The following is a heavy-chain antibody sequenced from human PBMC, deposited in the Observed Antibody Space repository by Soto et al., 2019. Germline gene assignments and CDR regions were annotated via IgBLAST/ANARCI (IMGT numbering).Heavy chain of an antibody. V-gene: IGHV1-69*01. CDR1: GGTFSSYA. D-gene: IGHD3-3*01. Sequence: QVQLVQSGAEVKKPGSSVKVSCKASGGTFSSYAISWVRQAPGQGLEWMGGIIPIFGTANYAQKFQGRVTITADESTSTAYMELSSLRSEDTAVYYCARGYYEFWSGYYTYWYFDLWGRGTLVTVSS. CDR2: IIPIFGTA. CDR3: ARGYYEFWSGYYTYWYFDL. J-gene: IGHJ2*01.